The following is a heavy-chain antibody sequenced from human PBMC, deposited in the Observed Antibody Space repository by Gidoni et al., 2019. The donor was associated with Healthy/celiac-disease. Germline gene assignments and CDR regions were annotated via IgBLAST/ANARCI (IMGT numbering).Heavy chain of an antibody. CDR1: GFTVSSNY. Sequence: DVQLVESGGGLIQPGGSLRLSCAASGFTVSSNYMSWVRQPPGKGPEWVSAIDSGGSTYYADSVKGRFTISRDNAKNTLYLQMNSLRAEDTAVYYCARDLGVGDFGSGYPPPSYGMDVWGQGTTVTVSS. V-gene: IGHV3-53*01. J-gene: IGHJ6*02. CDR3: ARDLGVGDFGSGYPPPSYGMDV. CDR2: IDSGGST. D-gene: IGHD3-3*01.